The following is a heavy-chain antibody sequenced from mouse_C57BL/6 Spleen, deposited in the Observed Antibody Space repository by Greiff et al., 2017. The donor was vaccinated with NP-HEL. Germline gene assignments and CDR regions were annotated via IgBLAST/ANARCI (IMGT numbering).Heavy chain of an antibody. Sequence: VQLQQSGAELAKPGASVKLSCKASGYTFTSYWMHWVKQRPGQGLEWIGYINPSSGYTKYTQKFKDKATLTADKSSSTAYMQLSSLTYEDSAVYYCARFITTVDWYFDVWGTGTTVTVSS. CDR3: ARFITTVDWYFDV. J-gene: IGHJ1*03. V-gene: IGHV1-7*01. CDR2: INPSSGYT. D-gene: IGHD1-1*01. CDR1: GYTFTSYW.